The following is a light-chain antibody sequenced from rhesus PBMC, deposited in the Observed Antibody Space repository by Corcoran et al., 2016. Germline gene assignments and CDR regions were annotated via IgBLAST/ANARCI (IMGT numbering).Light chain of an antibody. J-gene: IGKJ4*01. V-gene: IGKV2-61*01. CDR1: QSLLHTDGYTY. CDR2: GGS. Sequence: DIVMTQTPLSPPVTPGEPASISCRSGQSLLHTDGYTYLDWYLQKPGRSPQVLIYGGSTRGSGGPDRVSGNGSGTDCTLEIRKVGAGGVWSCSCVQHKARPLAFRGGTKVELK. CDR3: VQHKARPLA.